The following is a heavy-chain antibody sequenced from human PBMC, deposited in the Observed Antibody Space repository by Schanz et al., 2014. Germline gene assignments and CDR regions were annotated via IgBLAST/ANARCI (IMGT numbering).Heavy chain of an antibody. D-gene: IGHD3-3*01. CDR1: GYTLTAYY. CDR2: INPDSGGT. J-gene: IGHJ6*02. CDR3: ASDFWSGYSHYYYGLDV. Sequence: QVQLVQSGAEVKPPGASVRVSCTASGYTLTAYYMHWVRQAPGQGLEWMGWINPDSGGTNYAQKFQGRVTMTRDMSINTAYMELSRLRSDDSAVYYCASDFWSGYSHYYYGLDVWGQGTTVTVSS. V-gene: IGHV1-2*02.